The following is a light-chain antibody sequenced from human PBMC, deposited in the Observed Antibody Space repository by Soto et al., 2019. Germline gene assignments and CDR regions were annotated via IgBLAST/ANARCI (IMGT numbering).Light chain of an antibody. V-gene: IGLV2-23*01. CDR3: CSYVGGYSYV. Sequence: QSALAQPASVSGSPGQSITISCTGTSSDVGAYNSVSWYQQHPHRAPQVIIYKGTQRPSGVSNRFSGSTSGNAASLTISALQADDEADYFCCSYVGGYSYVFGIGTKVTVL. J-gene: IGLJ1*01. CDR1: SSDVGAYNS. CDR2: KGT.